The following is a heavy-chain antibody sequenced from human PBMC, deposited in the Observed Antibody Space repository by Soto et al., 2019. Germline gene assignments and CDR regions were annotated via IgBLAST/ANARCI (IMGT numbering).Heavy chain of an antibody. CDR3: ARMETGYYDRGAFDI. CDR2: INHSGNT. V-gene: IGHV4-34*01. CDR1: GGSFSGYY. D-gene: IGHD3-9*01. J-gene: IGHJ3*02. Sequence: SETLSLTCAVYGGSFSGYYWSWIRQPPGKRLEWIGEINHSGNTNYNPSLKSRVTISVDKSKNQFSLKLSSVTAADTAVYYCARMETGYYDRGAFDIWGQGTMVTVSS.